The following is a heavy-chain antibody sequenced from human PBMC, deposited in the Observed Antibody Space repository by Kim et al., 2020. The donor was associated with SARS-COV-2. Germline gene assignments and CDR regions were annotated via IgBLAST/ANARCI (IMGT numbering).Heavy chain of an antibody. J-gene: IGHJ4*02. CDR2: IIPIFGTA. Sequence: SVKVSCKASGGTFSSYAISWVRQAPGQGLEWMGGIIPIFGTANYAQKFQGRVTITADESTSTAYMELSSLRSEDTAVYYCARGAYGEWLDLDYWGQGTLVTVSS. CDR3: ARGAYGEWLDLDY. D-gene: IGHD6-19*01. V-gene: IGHV1-69*13. CDR1: GGTFSSYA.